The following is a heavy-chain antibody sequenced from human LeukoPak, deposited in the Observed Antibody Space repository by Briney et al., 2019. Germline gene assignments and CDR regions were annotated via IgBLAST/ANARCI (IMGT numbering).Heavy chain of an antibody. V-gene: IGHV4-59*01. CDR2: FYDTRSP. CDR3: VRGRGSLTY. J-gene: IGHJ4*02. D-gene: IGHD3-10*01. Sequence: KSSETLSLTCSVSGGSISLYYWIWIRQPPGKGLEWIGYFYDTRSPKYNPSLERRVTISVDMSRNQFSLNLTSVTAADTAVYYCVRGRGSLTYWGQGTLATVSS. CDR1: GGSISLYY.